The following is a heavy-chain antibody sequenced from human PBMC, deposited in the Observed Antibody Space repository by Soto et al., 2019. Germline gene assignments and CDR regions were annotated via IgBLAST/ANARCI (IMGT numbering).Heavy chain of an antibody. CDR2: INAGNGNT. Sequence: ASVKVSCKASGGTFSSYAISWVRQAPGQGLEWMGWINAGNGNTKYSQKFQGRVTITGDSSASTAYMELSSLRSEDTAVYYCAREYSSGWYSWFDPWGQGTLVTVSS. V-gene: IGHV1-3*01. CDR3: AREYSSGWYSWFDP. CDR1: GGTFSSYA. D-gene: IGHD6-19*01. J-gene: IGHJ5*02.